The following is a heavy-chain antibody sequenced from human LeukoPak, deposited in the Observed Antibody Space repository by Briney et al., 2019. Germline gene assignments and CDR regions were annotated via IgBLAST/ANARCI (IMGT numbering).Heavy chain of an antibody. CDR3: VREFDC. V-gene: IGHV3-7*01. CDR2: IKEDGSEK. Sequence: GGSLRLSCAASGFSFSRSWMSWVRQAPGKGLEWVANIKEDGSEKQYVDSVKGRFTISRDNAKNSLYLQMNSLRAEDTAVYLCVREFDCWGQGALVTVSS. CDR1: GFSFSRSW. J-gene: IGHJ4*02.